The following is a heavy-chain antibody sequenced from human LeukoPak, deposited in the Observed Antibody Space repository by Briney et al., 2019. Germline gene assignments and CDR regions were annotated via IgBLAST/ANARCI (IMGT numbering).Heavy chain of an antibody. J-gene: IGHJ4*02. V-gene: IGHV1-2*02. CDR1: GYTFTGYY. CDR3: ARDLNLAYCGGDCYSDY. D-gene: IGHD2-21*01. CDR2: INPNSGGT. Sequence: GASVKVSCKASGYTFTGYYMHWVRQAPGQGLEWMRWINPNSGGTNYAQKFQGRVTMTRDTSISTAYMELSRLRSDDTAVYYCARDLNLAYCGGDCYSDYWGQGTLVTVSS.